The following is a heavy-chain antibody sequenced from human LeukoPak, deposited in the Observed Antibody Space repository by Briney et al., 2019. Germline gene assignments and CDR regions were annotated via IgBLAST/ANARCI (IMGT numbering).Heavy chain of an antibody. J-gene: IGHJ5*02. V-gene: IGHV1-2*02. D-gene: IGHD3-10*01. CDR3: ARDAPPGVRGVIRWFDP. Sequence: ASVKVSCKASGYTFTGYYMHWVRQAPGQGLEWMGWINPNSGGTNYAQKFQGRVTMTRDTSISTAYMELSRLRSEDTAVYYCARDAPPGVRGVIRWFDPWGQGTLVTVSS. CDR1: GYTFTGYY. CDR2: INPNSGGT.